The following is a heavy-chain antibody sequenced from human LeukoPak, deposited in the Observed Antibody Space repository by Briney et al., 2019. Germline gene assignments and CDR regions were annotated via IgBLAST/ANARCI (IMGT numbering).Heavy chain of an antibody. CDR3: ARGFTLFDP. CDR2: IYYSGTT. V-gene: IGHV4-59*01. J-gene: IGHJ5*02. CDR1: VGSISHYY. D-gene: IGHD2/OR15-2a*01. Sequence: PSETLSLTCIVAVGSISHYYWNWIRQPSGKGLEWIGYIYYSGTTNYNPSLKSRVTISVDTSKNQFSLKLSSVTTADTAVYYCARGFTLFDPWGQGTLVTVSS.